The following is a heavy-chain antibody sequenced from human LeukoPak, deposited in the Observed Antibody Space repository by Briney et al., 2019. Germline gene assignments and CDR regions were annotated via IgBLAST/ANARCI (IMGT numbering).Heavy chain of an antibody. CDR1: GLTFSVYG. Sequence: PWRSLRLSCAVSGLTFSVYGMHWVRQVPGKGLEWVAVIWFDGSNSYYAASVKGRFTISRDNSKNTLYLQMNSLRAEDTAVYYCARDSRLRSFDWLLETDAFDIWGQGTMVTVSS. J-gene: IGHJ3*02. CDR2: IWFDGSNS. CDR3: ARDSRLRSFDWLLETDAFDI. V-gene: IGHV3-33*01. D-gene: IGHD3-9*01.